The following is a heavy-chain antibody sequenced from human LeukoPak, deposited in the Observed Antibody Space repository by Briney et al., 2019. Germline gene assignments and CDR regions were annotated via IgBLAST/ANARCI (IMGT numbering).Heavy chain of an antibody. CDR1: GYTFTSYA. D-gene: IGHD6-19*01. J-gene: IGHJ4*02. Sequence: ASVKVSCKASGYTFTSYAMHWVRQAPGQRLEWMGWINAGNGNTKYSQKFQGGVTITRDTSASTAYMELSSLRSEDTAVYYCARSELRAGWLVPSIIFDYWGQGTLVTVSS. CDR3: ARSELRAGWLVPSIIFDY. V-gene: IGHV1-3*01. CDR2: INAGNGNT.